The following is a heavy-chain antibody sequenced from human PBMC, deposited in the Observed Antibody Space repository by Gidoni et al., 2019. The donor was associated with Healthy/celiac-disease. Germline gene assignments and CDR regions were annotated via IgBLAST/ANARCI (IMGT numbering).Heavy chain of an antibody. Sequence: QVQLQQWGAVLLKPSETLSLTCAVYGWTFSGYYWSWIRQPPGKGLEWIGEINNSGSTNYNPSLKSRVTISVDTSKNQFSLKLSSVTAADTAVYYCARASYDSSGYLHYFDYWGQGTLVTVSS. CDR3: ARASYDSSGYLHYFDY. D-gene: IGHD3-22*01. CDR2: INNSGST. V-gene: IGHV4-34*01. CDR1: GWTFSGYY. J-gene: IGHJ4*02.